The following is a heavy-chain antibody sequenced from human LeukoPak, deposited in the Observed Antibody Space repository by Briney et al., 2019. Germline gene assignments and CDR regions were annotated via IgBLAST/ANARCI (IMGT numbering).Heavy chain of an antibody. V-gene: IGHV4-30-2*01. CDR2: IYDRGPA. J-gene: IGHJ3*02. CDR3: ARHPPVPVVANGFDI. Sequence: PSQTLSLTCTVSGYAIISGGFSWNWIRQPPGKGLEWIGCIYDRGPAHYNPSLKSRFTISVDRPKNQFFLNVTSLTAADTAVYYCARHPPVPVVANGFDIWGQGTMVTVSS. CDR1: GYAIISGGFS. D-gene: IGHD2-15*01.